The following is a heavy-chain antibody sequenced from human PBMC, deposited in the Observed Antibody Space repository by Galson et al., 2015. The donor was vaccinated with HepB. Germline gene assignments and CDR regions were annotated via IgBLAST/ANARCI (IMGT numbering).Heavy chain of an antibody. J-gene: IGHJ6*02. CDR3: ARGRNLWFGELLSPPYYYYGMDV. CDR1: GGSFSTNY. V-gene: IGHV4-34*01. Sequence: SETLSLTCTVYGGSFSTNYWTWIRQTPGKGLEWIGEINRSGSTKFNPSLASRVTLSTDTSKNQFSLTLISVTAADTAVYYCARGRNLWFGELLSPPYYYYGMDVWGQGTAVTVSS. CDR2: INRSGST. D-gene: IGHD3-10*01.